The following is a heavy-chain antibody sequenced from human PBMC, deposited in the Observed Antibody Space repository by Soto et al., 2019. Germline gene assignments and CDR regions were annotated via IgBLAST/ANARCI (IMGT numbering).Heavy chain of an antibody. CDR1: GGTFSSYT. J-gene: IGHJ3*02. D-gene: IGHD2-15*01. CDR2: IIPILGIA. Sequence: QVRLVQSGAEVKKPGSSVKVSCKASGGTFSSYTISWVRQAPGQGLEWMGRIIPILGIANYAQKFQGRVTIAADKSTSTAYMELSSLRSEVTAVYYCARDGGPDCSGGSCYVADAFDIWGQGTMVTVSS. V-gene: IGHV1-69*08. CDR3: ARDGGPDCSGGSCYVADAFDI.